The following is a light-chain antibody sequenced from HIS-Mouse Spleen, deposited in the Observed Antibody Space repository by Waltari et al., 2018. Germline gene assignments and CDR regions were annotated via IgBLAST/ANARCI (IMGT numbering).Light chain of an antibody. CDR1: SSNIGSNY. CDR3: AAWDDSLSGVV. V-gene: IGLV1-47*01. J-gene: IGLJ2*01. CDR2: RNN. Sequence: QSVLTQPPSASGTPGQRVTISCSGSSSNIGSNYVYWYQQLPGTAPKLLLYRNNQRPSGVPDRFSGSKSGTSASLAISGRRSEDEADYYCAAWDDSLSGVVFGGGTKLTVL.